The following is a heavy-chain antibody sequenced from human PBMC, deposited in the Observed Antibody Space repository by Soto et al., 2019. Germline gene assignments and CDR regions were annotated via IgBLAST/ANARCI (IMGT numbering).Heavy chain of an antibody. CDR1: GGSISSSSYY. V-gene: IGHV4-39*01. CDR3: ARHRYNWDGFDY. CDR2: IYYSGST. Sequence: SETLSLTCTVSGGSISSSSYYWGWIRQPPGKGLEWIGSIYYSGSTYYNPSLKSRVTISVDTSKNQFSLKLSSVTAADTAVYYCARHRYNWDGFDYWGQGTLVTVSS. J-gene: IGHJ4*02. D-gene: IGHD1-20*01.